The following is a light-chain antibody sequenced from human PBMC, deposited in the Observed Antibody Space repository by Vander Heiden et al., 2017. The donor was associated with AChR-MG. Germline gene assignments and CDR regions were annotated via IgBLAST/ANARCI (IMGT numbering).Light chain of an antibody. CDR3: QQYGTPPIT. J-gene: IGKJ5*01. Sequence: IVLTQSPRALSLSPGETATLSCRASESASTSYLAWYQQKPGQAPRLLMYGATSRATGNPDRFSGSGSGTDFTLTISRLEAEDFVVYYCQQYGTPPITFGQGTRLEIK. V-gene: IGKV3-20*01. CDR2: GAT. CDR1: ESASTSY.